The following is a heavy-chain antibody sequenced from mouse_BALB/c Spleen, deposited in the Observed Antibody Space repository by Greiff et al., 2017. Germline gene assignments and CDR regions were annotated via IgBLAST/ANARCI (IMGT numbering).Heavy chain of an antibody. CDR1: GYTFTSYW. Sequence: VQLQQSGAELAKPGASVKMSCKASGYTFTSYWMHWVKQRPGQGLEWIGYINPSTGYTEYNQKFKDKATLTADKSSSTAYMQLSSLTSEDSAVYYCARSYYGNLSWFAYWGQGTLVTVSA. D-gene: IGHD2-1*01. V-gene: IGHV1-7*01. CDR2: INPSTGYT. J-gene: IGHJ3*01. CDR3: ARSYYGNLSWFAY.